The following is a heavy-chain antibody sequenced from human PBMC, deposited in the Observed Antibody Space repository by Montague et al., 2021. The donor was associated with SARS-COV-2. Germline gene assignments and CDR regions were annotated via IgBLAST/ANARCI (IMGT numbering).Heavy chain of an antibody. Sequence: TLSLTCTVSGGSISSGGYNWSWIRQHPGKDLEWIGYIYYSGSTYYXPSLKSRVTISVDTSKNQFSLKLSSVTAADTDVYYCARVHIVVVTAMRYFDLWGRGTLVTVSS. CDR2: IYYSGST. CDR3: ARVHIVVVTAMRYFDL. D-gene: IGHD2-21*02. V-gene: IGHV4-31*03. CDR1: GGSISSGGYN. J-gene: IGHJ2*01.